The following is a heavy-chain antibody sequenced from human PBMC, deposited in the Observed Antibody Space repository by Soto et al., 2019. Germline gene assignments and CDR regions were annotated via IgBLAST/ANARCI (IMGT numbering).Heavy chain of an antibody. CDR2: ISAYNGNT. CDR3: ARDRRIQLWLEFDYYYYGMDV. CDR1: GYTFTSYG. D-gene: IGHD5-18*01. Sequence: QVQLVQSGAEVKKPGASVKVSCKASGYTFTSYGISWVRQAPGQGLEWMGWISAYNGNTNYAQKLQGRVTMTTDTYTSTAYMELRSLRSDDTAVYYCARDRRIQLWLEFDYYYYGMDVWGQGTTVTVSS. V-gene: IGHV1-18*01. J-gene: IGHJ6*02.